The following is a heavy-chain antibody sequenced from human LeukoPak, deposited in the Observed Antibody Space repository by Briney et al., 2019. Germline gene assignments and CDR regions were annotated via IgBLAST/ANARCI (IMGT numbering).Heavy chain of an antibody. CDR2: INPNSGGT. D-gene: IGHD3-10*01. CDR3: ARGVTYYGSGKTDY. V-gene: IGHV1-2*02. Sequence: ASMKVSCKASGYTFTGYYMHWVRQAPGQGLEWMGWINPNSGGTNYAQKFQGRVTMTRDTSISTAYMELSRLRSDDTAVYYCARGVTYYGSGKTDYWGQGTLVTVSS. CDR1: GYTFTGYY. J-gene: IGHJ4*02.